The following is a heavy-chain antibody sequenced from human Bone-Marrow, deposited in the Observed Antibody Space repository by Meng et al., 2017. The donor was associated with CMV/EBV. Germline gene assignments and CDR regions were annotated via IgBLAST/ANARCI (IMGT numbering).Heavy chain of an antibody. D-gene: IGHD3-3*01. V-gene: IGHV3-30*02. CDR1: GFTFSSYG. Sequence: GESLKISCAASGFTFSSYGMHWVRQAPGKGLEWVAFIRYDGSNKYYADSVKGRFTISRDNSKNTLYLQMNSLRAEDTAVYYCARGMAWLAPLDVWGQGTTVTVPS. CDR3: ARGMAWLAPLDV. CDR2: IRYDGSNK. J-gene: IGHJ6*02.